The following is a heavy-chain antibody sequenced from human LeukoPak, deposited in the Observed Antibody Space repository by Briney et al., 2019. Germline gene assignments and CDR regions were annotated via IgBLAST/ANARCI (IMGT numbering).Heavy chain of an antibody. Sequence: PSETLSLTCTVSGGSIRSYYWSWIRQPPGKGLEWIGYIYYIGGTNYNPSLKSRVTISLDTSKNQFSLKLNSVTAADTAVYYCARRYDTSGRLNYWGQGTLVTVSS. CDR1: GGSIRSYY. D-gene: IGHD3-22*01. J-gene: IGHJ4*02. CDR2: IYYIGGT. CDR3: ARRYDTSGRLNY. V-gene: IGHV4-59*08.